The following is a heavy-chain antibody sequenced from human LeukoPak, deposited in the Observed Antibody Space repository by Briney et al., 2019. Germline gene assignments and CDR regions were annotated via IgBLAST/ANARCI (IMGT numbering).Heavy chain of an antibody. Sequence: GGSLRLSCAASGFTFSRYSMNWVRQAPGKGLEWVSSISSSGSYIYYADSVKGRFTISRDNTKNSLYLQMNSLRAEDTAVYYCARQAVAGILRYFDYWGQGTLVTVSS. J-gene: IGHJ4*02. D-gene: IGHD6-19*01. CDR1: GFTFSRYS. CDR3: ARQAVAGILRYFDY. CDR2: ISSSGSYI. V-gene: IGHV3-21*01.